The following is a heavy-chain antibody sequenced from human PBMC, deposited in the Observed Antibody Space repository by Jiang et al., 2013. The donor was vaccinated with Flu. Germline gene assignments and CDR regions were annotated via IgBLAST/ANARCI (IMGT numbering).Heavy chain of an antibody. V-gene: IGHV4-30-2*01. J-gene: IGHJ3*02. Sequence: GLVKPSQTLSLTCRCLWWXHQQWWLLLELDPAAPGKGLEWIGYIYHSGSTYYNPSLKSRVTISVDRSKNQXSLKLSSVTAADTAVYYCARGKPSKYYYDSTWEGAFDIWGQGTMVTVSS. CDR1: WXHQQWWLL. CDR2: IYHSGST. CDR3: ARGKPSKYYYDSTWEGAFDI. D-gene: IGHD3-22*01.